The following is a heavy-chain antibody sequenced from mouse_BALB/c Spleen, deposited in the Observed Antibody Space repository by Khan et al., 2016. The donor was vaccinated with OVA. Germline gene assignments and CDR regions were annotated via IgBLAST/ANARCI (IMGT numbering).Heavy chain of an antibody. D-gene: IGHD2-4*01. V-gene: IGHV3-2*02. J-gene: IGHJ3*01. CDR2: ISYSGNT. Sequence: EVKLLESGPGLVKPSQSLSLTCTVTGYSITSEYAWNWIRQFPGNKLEWMGYISYSGNTRYNTSLKSRISITRDTSKNQFFLQLNSVTTEDTATYYCARKDYYDYDPFPYWGQGTLVTVSA. CDR1: GYSITSEYA. CDR3: ARKDYYDYDPFPY.